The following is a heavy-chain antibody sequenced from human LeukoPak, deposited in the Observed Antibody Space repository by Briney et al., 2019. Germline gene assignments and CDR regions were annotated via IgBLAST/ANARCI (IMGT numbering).Heavy chain of an antibody. Sequence: ASVKVSCKASGYTFTSYGISWVRQAPGQGLEWMGWISAYNGNTNYAQKLQGRVTMTTDTSTSTAYMELRSLRSDDTAVYYCARGDYDILTGTYYYYGMDVWGQGTAVTVSS. V-gene: IGHV1-18*01. CDR3: ARGDYDILTGTYYYYGMDV. D-gene: IGHD3-9*01. CDR1: GYTFTSYG. J-gene: IGHJ6*02. CDR2: ISAYNGNT.